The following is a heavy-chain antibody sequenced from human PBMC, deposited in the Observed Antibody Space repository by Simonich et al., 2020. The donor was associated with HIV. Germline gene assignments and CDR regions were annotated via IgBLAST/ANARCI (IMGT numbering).Heavy chain of an antibody. Sequence: QVQLQQWGAGLLKPSENLSLTCAVYGGSSSGYYWSWIRQPPGKGLEWIGEINHSGSTNYNPSLKSRVTISVDTSKNQFSLKLSSVTAADTAVYYCARRHPTTVTTPYFDYWGQGTLVTVSS. J-gene: IGHJ4*02. CDR1: GGSSSGYY. CDR3: ARRHPTTVTTPYFDY. D-gene: IGHD4-17*01. V-gene: IGHV4-34*01. CDR2: INHSGST.